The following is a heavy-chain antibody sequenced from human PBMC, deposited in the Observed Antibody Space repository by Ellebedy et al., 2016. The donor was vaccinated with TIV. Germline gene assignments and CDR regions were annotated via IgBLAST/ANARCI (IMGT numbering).Heavy chain of an antibody. CDR1: GFTFSSYA. J-gene: IGHJ4*02. Sequence: GESLKISCAASGFTFSSYAMSWVRQAPGKGLEWVSAISGSGTSTYYADSVKGRFTISRDNSKNTLYLQMNSLRAEDTAVYYCAKDEPNYYSSGSYFDYWGQGTLVTVSS. D-gene: IGHD3-10*01. CDR2: ISGSGTST. CDR3: AKDEPNYYSSGSYFDY. V-gene: IGHV3-23*01.